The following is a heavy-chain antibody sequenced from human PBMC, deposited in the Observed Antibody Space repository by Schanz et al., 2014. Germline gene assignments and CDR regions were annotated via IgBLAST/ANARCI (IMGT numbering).Heavy chain of an antibody. CDR3: ARPALWFGDNCFDP. D-gene: IGHD3-10*01. V-gene: IGHV3-74*01. J-gene: IGHJ5*02. CDR2: ISWNSASI. CDR1: GFTFSSHW. Sequence: EVQLVQSGGGLVQPGGSLRLSCAASGFTFSSHWMHWVRQDPGKGLEWVSGISWNSASIGYADSVKGRFTISRDNAKNTLYLQMNSLRAEDTAVYYCARPALWFGDNCFDPWGQGTLVTVSS.